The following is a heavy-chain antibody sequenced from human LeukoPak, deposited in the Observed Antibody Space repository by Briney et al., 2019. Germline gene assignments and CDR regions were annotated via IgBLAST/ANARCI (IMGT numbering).Heavy chain of an antibody. CDR3: ARKREHYGDYDH. CDR1: GYSFTGYF. V-gene: IGHV1-2*02. Sequence: ASVKVSCKTSGYSFTGYFLHWVRQAPGQGLEWMGWIHPNTGGPNYAQRFQGRITMTRDTSISTAFMELNSLTSDDTAVYYCARKREHYGDYDHWGQGTLVTVSS. J-gene: IGHJ5*02. CDR2: IHPNTGGP. D-gene: IGHD4-17*01.